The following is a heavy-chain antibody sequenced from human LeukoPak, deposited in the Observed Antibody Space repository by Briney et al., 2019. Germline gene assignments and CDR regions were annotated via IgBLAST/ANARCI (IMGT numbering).Heavy chain of an antibody. V-gene: IGHV1-46*01. CDR1: GYTFTSYG. J-gene: IGHJ6*02. D-gene: IGHD3-10*01. Sequence: ASVKVSCKASGYTFTSYGISWVRQAPGQGLEWMGIINPSGGSTSYAQKFQGRVTMTRDTSTSTVYMELSSLRSEDTAVYYCARGKSSGSYYYGMDVWGQGTTVTVSS. CDR2: INPSGGST. CDR3: ARGKSSGSYYYGMDV.